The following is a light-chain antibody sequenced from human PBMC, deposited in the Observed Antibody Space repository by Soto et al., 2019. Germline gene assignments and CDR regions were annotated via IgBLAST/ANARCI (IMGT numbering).Light chain of an antibody. J-gene: IGKJ1*01. CDR3: QQYRYFPWT. CDR2: KAS. Sequence: DIQMTQSPSTLSASVGDRVTITCRASQSISLPLAWHQQKPGKAPKPLMYKASSLESGAPSRFSGSGSGTEFTLTISSLQPDDFATYYCQQYRYFPWTFGQGTKVDIK. CDR1: QSISLP. V-gene: IGKV1-5*03.